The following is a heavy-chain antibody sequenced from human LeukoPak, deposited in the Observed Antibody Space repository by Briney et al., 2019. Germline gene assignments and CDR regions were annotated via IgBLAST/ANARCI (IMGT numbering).Heavy chain of an antibody. J-gene: IGHJ5*02. Sequence: SENLSLTCAVYGGSFSGYYWSWIRQPPGKGREWIGEINHSGSTNYNPSLKSRVTISVDTSKNQFSLKLSSVTAADTAVYYCARGTGYANWFDPWGQGTLVTVSS. CDR2: INHSGST. CDR3: ARGTGYANWFDP. D-gene: IGHD5-18*01. V-gene: IGHV4-34*01. CDR1: GGSFSGYY.